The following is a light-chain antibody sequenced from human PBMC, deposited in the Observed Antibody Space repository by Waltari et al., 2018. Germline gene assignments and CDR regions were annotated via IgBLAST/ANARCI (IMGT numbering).Light chain of an antibody. CDR2: GST. V-gene: IGLV1-40*01. Sequence: QSVLTQPPSVSGAPGQRVTISCTGSGSNIGAGYDVTWYQQLPRAAPKLLIYGSTSRPLGVPARFFGSTSGTSASLAITGLQAEDEADYYCQSYDTSLSVVFGGGTKLTVL. J-gene: IGLJ3*02. CDR1: GSNIGAGYD. CDR3: QSYDTSLSVV.